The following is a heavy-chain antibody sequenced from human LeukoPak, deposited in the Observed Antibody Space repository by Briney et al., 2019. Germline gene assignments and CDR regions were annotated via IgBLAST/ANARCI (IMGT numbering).Heavy chain of an antibody. D-gene: IGHD2-2*01. Sequence: ASVKVSCKASGYTLTDYYMHWVRQAPGQGFEWMGWINPNDGDTNYAQKFQGRVTMTRDTSISTAHMEVSRLRSDDTAVYYCARANFLYCSSTTCLFDYWGQGTLVTVSS. J-gene: IGHJ4*02. CDR1: GYTLTDYY. V-gene: IGHV1-2*02. CDR2: INPNDGDT. CDR3: ARANFLYCSSTTCLFDY.